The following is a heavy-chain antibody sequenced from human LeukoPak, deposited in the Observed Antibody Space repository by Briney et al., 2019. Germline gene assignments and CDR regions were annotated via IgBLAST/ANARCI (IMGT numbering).Heavy chain of an antibody. D-gene: IGHD1-26*01. CDR2: TRNKANSYST. J-gene: IGHJ4*02. Sequence: PGGSLRLSCAASGFTFSSFAMSWVRQAPGKGLEWVGRTRNKANSYSTEYAASVIDRFTISRDDSKNSLYLQMNSLKTEDTAVYYCARGGSYRPCDYWGQGTLVTVSS. CDR1: GFTFSSFA. V-gene: IGHV3-72*01. CDR3: ARGGSYRPCDY.